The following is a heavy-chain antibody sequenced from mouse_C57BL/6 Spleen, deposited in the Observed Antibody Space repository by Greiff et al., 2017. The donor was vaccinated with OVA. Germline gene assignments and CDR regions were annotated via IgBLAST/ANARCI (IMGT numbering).Heavy chain of an antibody. D-gene: IGHD1-1*01. CDR1: GYTFTSYW. CDR3: AKSPYYFYYAMDY. Sequence: QVQLQQPGAELVRPGSSVKLSCKASGYTFTSYWMHWVKQRPIQGLEWIGNIDPSDSETHYNQKFKDKATLTVDKSSSTAYMQLSSLTAEDSAVYYCAKSPYYFYYAMDYWGQGTSGTVSS. V-gene: IGHV1-52*01. CDR2: IDPSDSET. J-gene: IGHJ4*01.